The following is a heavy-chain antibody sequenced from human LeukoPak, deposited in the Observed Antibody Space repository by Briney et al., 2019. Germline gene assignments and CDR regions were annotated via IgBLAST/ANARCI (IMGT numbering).Heavy chain of an antibody. V-gene: IGHV4-59*12. Sequence: PSETLSLTCTVSGDSISRYDWSWIRQPPGKGLEWIGCSHDSGSTNYNSSLKSRVTISVDTSKNQFSLKLSSVTAADSAVYYCARGPYSSGELAYFDYWGQGILVTVSS. J-gene: IGHJ4*02. CDR3: ARGPYSSGELAYFDY. D-gene: IGHD6-19*01. CDR2: SHDSGST. CDR1: GDSISRYD.